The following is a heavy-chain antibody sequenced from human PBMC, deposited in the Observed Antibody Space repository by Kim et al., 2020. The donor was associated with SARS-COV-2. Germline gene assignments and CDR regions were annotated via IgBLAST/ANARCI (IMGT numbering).Heavy chain of an antibody. Sequence: YNPSRTSRVTISVDTSKNQLCLRLRSVTAADTAMYYCARHPAGQNFDYWGQGILVTVSS. J-gene: IGHJ4*01. D-gene: IGHD2-2*01. CDR3: ARHPAGQNFDY. V-gene: IGHV4-59*08.